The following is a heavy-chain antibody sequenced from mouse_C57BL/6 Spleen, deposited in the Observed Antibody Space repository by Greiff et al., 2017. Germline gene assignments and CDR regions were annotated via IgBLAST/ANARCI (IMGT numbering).Heavy chain of an antibody. CDR1: GFSLTSYG. D-gene: IGHD1-1*01. Sequence: QVQLKESGPGLVQPSQSLSITCTASGFSLTSYGVHWVRQSPGKGLEWLGVIWRGGSTDYNAAFMSRLSITKDNSKSQVFFKMHSLQADDTAIYYCAKNGGETTPFAYWGQGTLVTVSA. J-gene: IGHJ3*01. V-gene: IGHV2-5*01. CDR2: IWRGGST. CDR3: AKNGGETTPFAY.